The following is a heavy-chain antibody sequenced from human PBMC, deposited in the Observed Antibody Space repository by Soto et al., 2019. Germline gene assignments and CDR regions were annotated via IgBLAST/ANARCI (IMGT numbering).Heavy chain of an antibody. D-gene: IGHD3-22*01. Sequence: SVKVSCKASGLTYSSYAISWVRQAPGQGLEWMGGIIPIFGTANYAQKFQGRVTITADKSTSTAYMELSSLRSEDTAVYYCARARLATMIVLPPDAFDIWGQGTMVTVSS. CDR3: ARARLATMIVLPPDAFDI. V-gene: IGHV1-69*06. J-gene: IGHJ3*02. CDR2: IIPIFGTA. CDR1: GLTYSSYA.